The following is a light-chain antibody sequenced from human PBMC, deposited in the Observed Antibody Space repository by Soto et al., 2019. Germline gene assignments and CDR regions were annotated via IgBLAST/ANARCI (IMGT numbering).Light chain of an antibody. CDR3: QQYNDWPPQLT. CDR1: QTVSSK. J-gene: IGKJ4*01. V-gene: IGKV3-15*01. Sequence: EIVMTQSPATLSVSVGERATLSCRASQTVSSKLAWYQQKPGQAPRLLIYGASTRATGLTARFTGSGSGTEFTLTISSLRSEDVAVYYCQQYNDWPPQLTFGGGTKVEFK. CDR2: GAS.